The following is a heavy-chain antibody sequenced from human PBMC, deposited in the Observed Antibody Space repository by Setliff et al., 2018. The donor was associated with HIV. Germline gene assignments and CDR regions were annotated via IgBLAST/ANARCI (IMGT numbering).Heavy chain of an antibody. D-gene: IGHD3-10*01. CDR2: INNDGSST. CDR3: VGPFGDNGFYI. CDR1: GLTVSSYW. J-gene: IGHJ3*02. V-gene: IGHV3-74*01. Sequence: GGSLRLPCEASGLTVSSYWMHWVRQAPGKGLVWVSRINNDGSSTPYADSVKGRFTISKDIAKNTLNLQMNSLRDEDTAIYHCVGPFGDNGFYIWGHGTMVTVSS.